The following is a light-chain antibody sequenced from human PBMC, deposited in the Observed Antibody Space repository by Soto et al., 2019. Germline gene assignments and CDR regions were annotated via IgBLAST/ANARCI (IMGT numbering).Light chain of an antibody. J-gene: IGLJ1*01. V-gene: IGLV2-14*01. CDR2: DVS. Sequence: QSALTQPASVSGSPGQSITISCTGTSSDVGGYNFVSWFQQRPGKAPKLMIYDVSNRPSGVSYRFSGSKSGNTASLTISGLQAEDEADYYCSSYRSGTTLYVFGTGTKLTVL. CDR1: SSDVGGYNF. CDR3: SSYRSGTTLYV.